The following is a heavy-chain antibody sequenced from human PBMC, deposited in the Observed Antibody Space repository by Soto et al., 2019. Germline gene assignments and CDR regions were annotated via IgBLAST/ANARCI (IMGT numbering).Heavy chain of an antibody. V-gene: IGHV3-66*01. Sequence: PGGSLRLSCAASGFTVSSNYMSWVRQAPGKGLEWVSVIYSGGSAYYADSVKGRFTISRDNSKNTLYLQMNSLRAEDTAVYYCARGHRGVPVYFDYWGQGTRVTVSS. CDR1: GFTVSSNY. CDR2: IYSGGSA. CDR3: ARGHRGVPVYFDY. J-gene: IGHJ4*02. D-gene: IGHD3-10*01.